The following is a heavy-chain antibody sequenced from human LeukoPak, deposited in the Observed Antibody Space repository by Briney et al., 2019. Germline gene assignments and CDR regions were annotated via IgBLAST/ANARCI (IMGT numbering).Heavy chain of an antibody. J-gene: IGHJ5*02. Sequence: PGGSLRLSCAASGFTFSSYWMSWVRQAPGKGLEWVANIKQDGSEKYYVDSVKGRFTISRDNAKNSLYLQMNSLRAEDTAVYYCARDVKPGYDYVWGSHPCGPWGQGTLVTVSS. D-gene: IGHD3-16*02. CDR3: ARDVKPGYDYVWGSHPCGP. CDR1: GFTFSSYW. CDR2: IKQDGSEK. V-gene: IGHV3-7*01.